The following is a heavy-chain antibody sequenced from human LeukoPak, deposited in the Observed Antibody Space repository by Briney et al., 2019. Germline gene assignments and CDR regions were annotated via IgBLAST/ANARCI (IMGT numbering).Heavy chain of an antibody. D-gene: IGHD5-24*01. CDR3: ARALVDGYKELGY. Sequence: GASVKVSCKASGYTFTTYGITWVRQAPGPGLERMGWISAYNGNTNYAQKLQGRVTMTTDTSTSTAYMKLRSLRSDDTAVYYCARALVDGYKELGYWGQGTLVTVSS. J-gene: IGHJ4*02. V-gene: IGHV1-18*01. CDR1: GYTFTTYG. CDR2: ISAYNGNT.